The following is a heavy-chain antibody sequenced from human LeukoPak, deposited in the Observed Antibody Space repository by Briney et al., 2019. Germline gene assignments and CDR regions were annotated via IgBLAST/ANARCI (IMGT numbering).Heavy chain of an antibody. CDR3: ARGTTADY. J-gene: IGHJ4*02. V-gene: IGHV4-39*01. Sequence: SETLSLTCTVSGGSISSSSYYWGWIRQPPGKGLEWIGSIYYSGSTYYNPSLKSRVTISVDTSKNQFSLKLSSVTAADTAVYYCARGTTADYWGQGTLVIVSS. CDR1: GGSISSSSYY. D-gene: IGHD1-7*01. CDR2: IYYSGST.